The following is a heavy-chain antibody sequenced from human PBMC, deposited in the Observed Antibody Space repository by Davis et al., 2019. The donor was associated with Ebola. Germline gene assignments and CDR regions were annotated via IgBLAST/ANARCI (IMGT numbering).Heavy chain of an antibody. V-gene: IGHV1-18*01. Sequence: ASVKVSCKASGYTFTSYGISWVRQAPGQGLEWMGWISAYNGNTNYAQKLQGRVTMTTDTSTSTAYMELRSLRSDDTAVYYCAREAILSVFWSGYYGPGDYYYGMDVWGQGTTVTVSS. CDR2: ISAYNGNT. CDR1: GYTFTSYG. D-gene: IGHD3-3*01. J-gene: IGHJ6*02. CDR3: AREAILSVFWSGYYGPGDYYYGMDV.